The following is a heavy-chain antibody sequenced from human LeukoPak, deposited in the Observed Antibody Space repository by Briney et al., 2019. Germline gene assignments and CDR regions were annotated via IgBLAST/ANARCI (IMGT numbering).Heavy chain of an antibody. CDR1: GGSISSYY. CDR3: ARTTEGGYTYGYFYYYYKDV. D-gene: IGHD5-18*01. CDR2: IYYSGST. Sequence: PSETLSLTCTVSGGSISSYYWSWIRQPPGKGLEWIGCIYYSGSTNYNPSLKSRVTISVDTSKNQFSLKLTSVTAADTAVYYCARTTEGGYTYGYFYYYYKDVWGKGTTVTISS. J-gene: IGHJ6*03. V-gene: IGHV4-59*01.